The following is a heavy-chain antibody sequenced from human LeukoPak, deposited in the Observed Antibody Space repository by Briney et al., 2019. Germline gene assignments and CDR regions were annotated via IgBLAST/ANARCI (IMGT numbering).Heavy chain of an antibody. Sequence: PSETLSLTCAVYGGSFSGYYWSWIRQPPGKGREWIGEINHSGSTNYNPSLKSRATISVDTSKKQFSLKLRSVTAADPAVYYCARGWGAARHLYFDYWGQGTLVTVSS. D-gene: IGHD6-6*01. J-gene: IGHJ4*02. V-gene: IGHV4-34*01. CDR1: GGSFSGYY. CDR3: ARGWGAARHLYFDY. CDR2: INHSGST.